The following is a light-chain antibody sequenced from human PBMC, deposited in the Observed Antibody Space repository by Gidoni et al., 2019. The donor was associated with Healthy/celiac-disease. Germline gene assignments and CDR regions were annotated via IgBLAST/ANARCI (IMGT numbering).Light chain of an antibody. Sequence: QAVVTQDPSLTVSPGGTVTLTCGSSTGAVTSGHYPYWFQQKPGQAPRTLIYDTSNKHSWTPARFSGSLLGGKAALTLSGAQPEDEAEYYCLLSYSGARHVVFGGGTKLXV. CDR3: LLSYSGARHVV. CDR1: TGAVTSGHY. V-gene: IGLV7-46*01. J-gene: IGLJ2*01. CDR2: DTS.